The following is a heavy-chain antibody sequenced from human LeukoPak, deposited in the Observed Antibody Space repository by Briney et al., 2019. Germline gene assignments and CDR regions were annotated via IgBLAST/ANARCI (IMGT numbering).Heavy chain of an antibody. J-gene: IGHJ2*01. Sequence: GGSLRLSCAASGFTFSRYSMNWVRQAPGKGLEWVANINHDGRETYYADSVKGRFIISRDNAKDSLYLQMNSLRAEDAAVYYCAKGYIIAGRQWYLDLWGRGTLVGVSS. CDR2: INHDGRET. V-gene: IGHV3-7*01. CDR1: GFTFSRYS. CDR3: AKGYIIAGRQWYLDL. D-gene: IGHD6-13*01.